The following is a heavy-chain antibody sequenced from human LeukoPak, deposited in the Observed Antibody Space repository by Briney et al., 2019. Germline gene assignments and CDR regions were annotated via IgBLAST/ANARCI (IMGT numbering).Heavy chain of an antibody. J-gene: IGHJ5*02. Sequence: PSETLSLTCAVYGGSFSGHYWTWIRQPPGKGLEWIGYIYYSGSTNYNPSLKSRVTISVDTSKNQFSLKLSSVTAADTAVYYCARARENTMIVGFDPWGQGTLVTVSS. CDR2: IYYSGST. CDR1: GGSFSGHY. CDR3: ARARENTMIVGFDP. V-gene: IGHV4-59*11. D-gene: IGHD3-22*01.